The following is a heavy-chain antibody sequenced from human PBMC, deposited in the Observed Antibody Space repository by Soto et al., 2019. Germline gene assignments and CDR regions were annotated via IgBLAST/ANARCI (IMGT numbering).Heavy chain of an antibody. D-gene: IGHD3-22*01. CDR2: INHSGST. V-gene: IGHV4-34*01. CDR3: ARGPMNLLYYYDSSGYRLDY. CDR1: GGSFSGYY. Sequence: QVQLQQWGAGLLKPSETLSLTCAVYGGSFSGYYWSWIRQPPGKGLEWIGEINHSGSTNYNPSLTSRVTISVDTSKNQFSLKLSSVTAADTAVYYCARGPMNLLYYYDSSGYRLDYWGQGTLVTVSS. J-gene: IGHJ4*02.